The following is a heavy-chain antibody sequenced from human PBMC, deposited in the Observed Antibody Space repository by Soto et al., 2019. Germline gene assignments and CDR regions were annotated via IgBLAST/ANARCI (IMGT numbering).Heavy chain of an antibody. V-gene: IGHV4-34*08. CDR1: GFTFSSYA. D-gene: IGHD3-10*01. Sequence: VQLLESGGGLVQPGGSLRLSCAASGFTFSSYAMSWIRQPPGKGLEWIGEINHSGSTNYNPSLKSRVTISVDTSKNQFSLKLSSVTAADTAVYYCATIPSYYYGSADWGQGTLVTVSS. CDR3: ATIPSYYYGSAD. CDR2: INHSGST. J-gene: IGHJ4*02.